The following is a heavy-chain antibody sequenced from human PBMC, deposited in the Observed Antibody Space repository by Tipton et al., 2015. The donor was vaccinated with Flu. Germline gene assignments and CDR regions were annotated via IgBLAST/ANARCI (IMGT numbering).Heavy chain of an antibody. CDR3: VTPKTGNYYAFDI. CDR1: RFTFSNYA. CDR2: ISYDATNK. J-gene: IGHJ3*02. Sequence: SLRLSCAASRFTFSNYAMHWVRQAPGKGLEWVAVISYDATNKYYADSVKGRFTISRDNAKNPLYLQMNGLKAEDTAVYYCVTPKTGNYYAFDIWGQGTMVTVSS. D-gene: IGHD1-7*01. V-gene: IGHV3-30*04.